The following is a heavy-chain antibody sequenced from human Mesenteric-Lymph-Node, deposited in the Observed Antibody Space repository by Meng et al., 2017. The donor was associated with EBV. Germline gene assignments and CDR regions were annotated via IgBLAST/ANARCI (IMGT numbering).Heavy chain of an antibody. D-gene: IGHD4/OR15-4a*01. CDR3: ARVVDYREFCDY. V-gene: IGHV4-39*07. Sequence: PRLVNPSVTQSLTGTVVYASMSSNRVYGAWIRQPPGKGLEWIENIYYSGSTYYTPSLKSRVTISADTSKNQFSLKLRSVTAADTAVYYCARVVDYREFCDYWGQGTLVTVSS. CDR2: IYYSGST. CDR1: YASMSSNRVY. J-gene: IGHJ4*02.